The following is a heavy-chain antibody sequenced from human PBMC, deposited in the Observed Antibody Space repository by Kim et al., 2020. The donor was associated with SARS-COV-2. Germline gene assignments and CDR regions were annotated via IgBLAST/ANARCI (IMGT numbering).Heavy chain of an antibody. D-gene: IGHD6-19*01. V-gene: IGHV3-23*01. J-gene: IGHJ4*02. CDR3: AKGEVAVAGTFDY. Sequence: YADSGKGRFTISRDNSKNTLYLQMNSLRAEDTAVYYCAKGEVAVAGTFDYWGQGTLVTVSS.